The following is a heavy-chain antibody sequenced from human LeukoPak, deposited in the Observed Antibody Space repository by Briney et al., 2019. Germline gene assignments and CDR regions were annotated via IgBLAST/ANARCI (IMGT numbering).Heavy chain of an antibody. V-gene: IGHV4-39*07. J-gene: IGHJ4*02. CDR2: IYYSGST. CDR3: ARDADCSSTSCSIAYFDY. D-gene: IGHD2-2*01. Sequence: SETLSLTCTVSGGSISSSSYYWGWIRQPPGKGLEWIGNIYYSGSTYYNPSLKSRVTISVDTSKNQFSLKLSSVTAADTAVYYCARDADCSSTSCSIAYFDYWGQGTLVTVSS. CDR1: GGSISSSSYY.